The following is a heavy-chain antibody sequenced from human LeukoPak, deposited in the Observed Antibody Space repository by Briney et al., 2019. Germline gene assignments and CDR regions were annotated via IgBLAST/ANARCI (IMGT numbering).Heavy chain of an antibody. V-gene: IGHV3-73*01. CDR1: GFTFSGSA. Sequence: GGSLRLSCAASGFTFSGSALHWVRQASGKGLEWVGCIRSAANGYATAYAASVKGRFTISRDDSKNTAYLQMDSLKTEDTAVYYCTGNYYGSGSYADFDYWGQGTLVTVSS. J-gene: IGHJ4*02. CDR3: TGNYYGSGSYADFDY. D-gene: IGHD3-10*01. CDR2: IRSAANGYAT.